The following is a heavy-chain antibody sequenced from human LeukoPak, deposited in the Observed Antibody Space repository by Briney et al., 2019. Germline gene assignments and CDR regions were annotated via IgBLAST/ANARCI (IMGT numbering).Heavy chain of an antibody. V-gene: IGHV4-39*01. D-gene: IGHD3-22*01. Sequence: PSETLSLTCTVSGGSISSSSYYWGWIRQPSGKGLEWIGSIYYSGSTYYNPSLKSRVTISVDTSKNQFSLKLSSVTAADTAVYYCAPYYYDSSGYYFGAFDIWGQGTMVTVSS. CDR1: GGSISSSSYY. CDR3: APYYYDSSGYYFGAFDI. J-gene: IGHJ3*02. CDR2: IYYSGST.